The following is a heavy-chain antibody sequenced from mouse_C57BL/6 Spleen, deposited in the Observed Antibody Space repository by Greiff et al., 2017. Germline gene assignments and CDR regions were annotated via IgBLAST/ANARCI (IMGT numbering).Heavy chain of an antibody. CDR3: TLFAY. J-gene: IGHJ3*01. CDR1: GYTFTDYE. CDR2: IAPETGGT. V-gene: IGHV1-15*01. Sequence: QVHVKQSGAELVRPGASVTLSCKASGYTFTDYEMHWVKQTPVHGLEWIGAIAPETGGTAYNQKFKGKAILTADKSSCTSYMGLRSLSSEDSAFSYCTLFAYWGQGTLVTVSA.